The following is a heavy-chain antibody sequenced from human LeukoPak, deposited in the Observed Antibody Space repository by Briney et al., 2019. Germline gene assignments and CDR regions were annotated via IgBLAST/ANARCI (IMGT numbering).Heavy chain of an antibody. J-gene: IGHJ3*02. V-gene: IGHV4-38-2*01. CDR2: IYRSGST. CDR3: ASINYDFWSGPMGAFDI. D-gene: IGHD3-3*01. Sequence: SETLSLTCAVSGYSISSGYYWGWIRQPPGKGLEWIGSIYRSGSTYYNPSLKSRVTISVDTSKNQFSLKLSSVTAADTAVYYCASINYDFWSGPMGAFDIWGQGTMVTVSS. CDR1: GYSISSGYY.